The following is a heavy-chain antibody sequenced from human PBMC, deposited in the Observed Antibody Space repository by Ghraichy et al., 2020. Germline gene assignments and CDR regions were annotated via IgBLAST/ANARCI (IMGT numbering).Heavy chain of an antibody. Sequence: GESLNISCGASGLSFSTYWMHWVRQAPGKGLMWVAHINGDGSSTAYADSVKGRFTFSRDNAKNTLYLQMNSLRAEDTAVYYCARGGSIYCSGVSCYWGDYWGRGTLVTVSS. J-gene: IGHJ4*02. CDR3: ARGGSIYCSGVSCYWGDY. V-gene: IGHV3-74*01. D-gene: IGHD2-15*01. CDR2: INGDGSST. CDR1: GLSFSTYW.